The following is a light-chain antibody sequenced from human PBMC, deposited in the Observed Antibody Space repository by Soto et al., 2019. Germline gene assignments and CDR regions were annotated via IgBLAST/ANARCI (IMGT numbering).Light chain of an antibody. CDR3: QQRSNWPPRIT. Sequence: EIVLTHSPGTLALSPWEGATLSCSASQSVSSYLAWYQQKPGQAPRLLIYDASNRATGIPARFSGSGSGTDFTLTVSSLEPEDFAVYYCQQRSNWPPRITFGQGTRLEIK. CDR1: QSVSSY. V-gene: IGKV3-11*01. J-gene: IGKJ5*01. CDR2: DAS.